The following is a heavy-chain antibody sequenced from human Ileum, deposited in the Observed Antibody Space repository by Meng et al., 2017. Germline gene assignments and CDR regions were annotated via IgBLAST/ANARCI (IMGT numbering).Heavy chain of an antibody. CDR1: GFSLNTVGVG. V-gene: IGHV2-5*02. J-gene: IGHJ5*02. CDR3: VHRLVAAQHWFDP. CDR2: IYWDDEY. Sequence: QITLKDSGHTLGEPTETLTPTCTFSGFSLNTVGVGVGWIRQPPGKALEWLALIYWDDEYRYSPSLRSRLTITKDTSRNQVVLRMTNVAPVDAGTYYCVHRLVAAQHWFDPWGQGTLVTVSS. D-gene: IGHD6-6*01.